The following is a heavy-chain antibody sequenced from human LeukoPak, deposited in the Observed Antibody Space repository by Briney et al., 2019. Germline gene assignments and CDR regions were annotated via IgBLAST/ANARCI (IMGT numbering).Heavy chain of an antibody. CDR1: GFIFSNAW. V-gene: IGHV3-15*01. Sequence: PGGSLRLSCAASGFIFSNAWMSWVRQAPGKGLEWVGRIKSKTDGGTTDYAASVKGRLTISRDDSKNTLYLQMNSLKTEDTAVYYCTTDPHYYGSGSYDVGDYWGQGTLVTVSS. CDR3: TTDPHYYGSGSYDVGDY. J-gene: IGHJ4*02. CDR2: IKSKTDGGTT. D-gene: IGHD3-10*01.